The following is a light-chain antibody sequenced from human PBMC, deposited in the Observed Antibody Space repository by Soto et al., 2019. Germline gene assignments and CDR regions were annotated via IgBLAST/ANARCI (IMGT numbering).Light chain of an antibody. CDR2: GAS. V-gene: IGKV3-20*01. CDR1: QSVSRR. Sequence: EIVLTQSPGTLSLSPGGRATLSCRASQSVSRRLAWYQHRPGQSPRLLISGASMRASGVPVRFSGSGSGTDFTLTISRLEPEDSAVYYCQHYGETPITFGLGTRLEV. CDR3: QHYGETPIT. J-gene: IGKJ5*01.